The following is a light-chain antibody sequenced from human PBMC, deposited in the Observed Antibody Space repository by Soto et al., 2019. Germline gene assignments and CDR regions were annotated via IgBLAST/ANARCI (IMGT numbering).Light chain of an antibody. J-gene: IGKJ4*01. CDR2: GAS. CDR3: QQTFITPPLT. V-gene: IGKV1-39*01. CDR1: QSISTY. Sequence: DIQMTQSPSSLSASIGDRITITCRASQSISTYLNWYQQKRGKAPSLLIYGASTLQSGVPSRFSGSRSATDFTLTISSLQPEDFATYYCQQTFITPPLTFGGGTKVEIK.